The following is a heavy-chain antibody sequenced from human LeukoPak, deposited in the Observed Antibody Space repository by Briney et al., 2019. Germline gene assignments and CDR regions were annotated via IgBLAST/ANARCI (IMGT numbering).Heavy chain of an antibody. Sequence: ASVKVSCKVPGYTLTELSMHWVRQATGQGLEWMGWMDPNSGNTGYAQKFQGRVTMTRNTSISTAYMELSSLRSEDTAVYYCARLDYYDTIGYDAFDIWGQGTMVTVSS. D-gene: IGHD3-22*01. CDR3: ARLDYYDTIGYDAFDI. CDR1: GYTLTELS. J-gene: IGHJ3*02. CDR2: MDPNSGNT. V-gene: IGHV1-8*01.